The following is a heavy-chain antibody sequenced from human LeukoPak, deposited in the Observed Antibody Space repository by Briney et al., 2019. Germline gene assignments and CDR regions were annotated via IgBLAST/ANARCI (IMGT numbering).Heavy chain of an antibody. Sequence: GGSLRLSCEASGFTFTSYNMNWVRQAPGKGLEWVSSISSSSSYIYYAESVKGRFTISRDTAKNSLYLQMNSLRAEDTAVYYCASSSWYDSPGVVWGKGTTVTVSS. D-gene: IGHD6-13*01. J-gene: IGHJ6*04. CDR1: GFTFTSYN. CDR3: ASSSWYDSPGVV. V-gene: IGHV3-21*01. CDR2: ISSSSSYI.